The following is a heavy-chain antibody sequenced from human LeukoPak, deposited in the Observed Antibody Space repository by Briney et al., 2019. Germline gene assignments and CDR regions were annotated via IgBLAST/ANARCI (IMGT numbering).Heavy chain of an antibody. V-gene: IGHV3-30-3*01. J-gene: IGHJ5*02. CDR3: ARDLPWFDP. CDR1: GFTFSSYA. Sequence: GGSLRLSCAASGFTFSSYAMHWVRQALGKGLEWVAVISYDGSNKYYADSVKGRFTISRDNSKNTLYLQMNSLRAEDTAVYYCARDLPWFDPWGQGTLVTVSS. CDR2: ISYDGSNK.